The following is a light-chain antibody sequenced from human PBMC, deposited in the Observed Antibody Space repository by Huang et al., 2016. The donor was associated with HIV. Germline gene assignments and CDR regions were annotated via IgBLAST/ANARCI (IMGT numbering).Light chain of an antibody. CDR1: QGISSF. CDR3: QQFNNYPLT. V-gene: IGKV1D-13*01. Sequence: AIQLTQSPSSLSPSVGDRVTIACRASQGISSFLAWYQHKPGKAPKLLMYAASTLHSGVPLRFSGSGSGTDFTLTISSLQPEDFATYYCQQFNNYPLTFGGGTKVEIK. CDR2: AAS. J-gene: IGKJ4*01.